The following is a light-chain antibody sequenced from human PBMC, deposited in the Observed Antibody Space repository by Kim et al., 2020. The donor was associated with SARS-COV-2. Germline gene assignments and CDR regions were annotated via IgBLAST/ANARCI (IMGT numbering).Light chain of an antibody. CDR1: NIGSKT. J-gene: IGLJ2*01. CDR2: YHG. Sequence: APGKTAEITWGGDNIGSKTGHWYQQKAGQAPVLAIYYHGDRPSGIPERFSGSNSGNTATLTIIRVEAGDEADYYCQVWDSSSDHRVFGGGTQLTVL. V-gene: IGLV3-21*04. CDR3: QVWDSSSDHRV.